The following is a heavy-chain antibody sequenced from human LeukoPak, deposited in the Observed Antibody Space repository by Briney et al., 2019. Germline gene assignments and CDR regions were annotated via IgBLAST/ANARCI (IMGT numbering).Heavy chain of an antibody. CDR2: IYNDGST. CDR1: VFTFSSYA. Sequence: GGSLRLSCAASVFTFSSYAMTCVRQAPGKGLEWVSIIYNDGSTYYADSMKGRFTISRDNSKNTLYLQVNSLRAEDTAMYDCARNILFAFDIWGQGTMVTVSS. CDR3: ARNILFAFDI. V-gene: IGHV3-53*01. J-gene: IGHJ3*02.